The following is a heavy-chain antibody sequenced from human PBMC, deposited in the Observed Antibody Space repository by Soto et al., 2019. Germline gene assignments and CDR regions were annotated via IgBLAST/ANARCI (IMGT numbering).Heavy chain of an antibody. CDR2: TWYDGSNK. D-gene: IGHD6-19*01. J-gene: IGHJ4*02. Sequence: QVQLVESGGGVVQPGRSLRLSCTASGFTFSNYGMHWVSQAPGKGLEWVTMTWYDGSNKYYADSVKGRFTISRDNSKNTLYLQMNSLRDGDTAVYYCARGASAVAASFHCWGQGTLVSVSS. CDR1: GFTFSNYG. V-gene: IGHV3-33*01. CDR3: ARGASAVAASFHC.